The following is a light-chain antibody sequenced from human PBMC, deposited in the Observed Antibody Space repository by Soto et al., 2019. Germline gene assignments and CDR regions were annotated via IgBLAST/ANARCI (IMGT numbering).Light chain of an antibody. CDR2: GAS. Sequence: EIVLTQSPGTLSLSPGERATLSCRASQSVSSSYLAWYQQKPGQAPRLLIYGASSRATGITDRFSGSGSGTDFTLTISRLGPEDFAVYYCQPYGSSPGTFGQGTNVEIK. CDR3: QPYGSSPGT. J-gene: IGKJ1*01. V-gene: IGKV3-20*01. CDR1: QSVSSSY.